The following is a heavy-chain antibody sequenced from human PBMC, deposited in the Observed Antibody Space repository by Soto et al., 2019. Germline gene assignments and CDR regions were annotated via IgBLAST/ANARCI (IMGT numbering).Heavy chain of an antibody. J-gene: IGHJ6*02. CDR2: IYYSGST. V-gene: IGHV4-61*01. D-gene: IGHD2-21*01. CDR3: AREGYCGGDCYSGMDV. Sequence: PSETLSLTCTVSGGSVSSGSYYWSWIRQPPGKGLEWIGYIYYSGSTNYNPSLKSRVTISVDTSKNQFSLKLSSVTAADTAVYYCAREGYCGGDCYSGMDVWGQGTTVTVSS. CDR1: GGSVSSGSYY.